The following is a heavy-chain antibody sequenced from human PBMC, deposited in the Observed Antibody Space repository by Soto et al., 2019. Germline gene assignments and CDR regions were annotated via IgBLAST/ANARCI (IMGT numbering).Heavy chain of an antibody. CDR3: ARHRYYGSGSYYHPYYFDY. D-gene: IGHD3-10*01. J-gene: IGHJ4*02. CDR1: GGSISSSSYY. Sequence: QLQLQESGPGLVKHSETLSLTCTVSGGSISSSSYYWGWIRQPPGKGLEWIGSIYYSGSTYYNPALKRRVTISADTSKNQFSLQLSSVTAADTAVYYCARHRYYGSGSYYHPYYFDYWGQGTLVTVSS. V-gene: IGHV4-39*01. CDR2: IYYSGST.